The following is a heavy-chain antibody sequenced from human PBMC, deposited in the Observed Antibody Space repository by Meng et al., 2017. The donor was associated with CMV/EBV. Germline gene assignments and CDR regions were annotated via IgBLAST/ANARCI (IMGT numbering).Heavy chain of an antibody. Sequence: GESLKISCAASGFIFSDYYMSWIRQAPGKGLEWVSYITSSGRTKYYADSVKGRFTISRDNAKNSLYLQMNSLRAEDTALYYCARDLPSDPSLDPIGIDYWGQGTLVTVSS. CDR1: GFIFSDYY. V-gene: IGHV3-11*01. D-gene: IGHD1-1*01. CDR2: ITSSGRTK. CDR3: ARDLPSDPSLDPIGIDY. J-gene: IGHJ4*02.